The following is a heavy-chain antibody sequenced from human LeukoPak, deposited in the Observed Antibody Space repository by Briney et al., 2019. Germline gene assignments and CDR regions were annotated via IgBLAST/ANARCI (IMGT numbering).Heavy chain of an antibody. CDR2: ISSSSSYI. CDR1: GFTFSSYG. Sequence: GGSLRLSCAASGFTFSSYGMNWVRQAPGKGLEWVSSISSSSSYIYYADSVKGRFTISRDNAKNSLYLQMNSLRAEDTAVYYCARDVSEGSSSYYYGMDVWGQGTTVTVSS. D-gene: IGHD6-6*01. J-gene: IGHJ6*02. CDR3: ARDVSEGSSSYYYGMDV. V-gene: IGHV3-21*01.